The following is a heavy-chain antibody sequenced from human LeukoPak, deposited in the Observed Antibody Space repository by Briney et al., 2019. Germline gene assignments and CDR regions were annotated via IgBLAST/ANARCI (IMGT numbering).Heavy chain of an antibody. V-gene: IGHV3-74*01. J-gene: IGHJ5*02. CDR2: VNSDGINT. CDR1: GFTFSNYW. Sequence: GGSLRLSCAASGFTFSNYWMHWVRQAPGKGLVWVSRVNSDGINTSYADSVKGRFTISRDNAKNTLNLQMNSLRAEDTAVYYCARDLGQYYDTSDNWFDPWGQGTLVTVSS. CDR3: ARDLGQYYDTSDNWFDP. D-gene: IGHD3-22*01.